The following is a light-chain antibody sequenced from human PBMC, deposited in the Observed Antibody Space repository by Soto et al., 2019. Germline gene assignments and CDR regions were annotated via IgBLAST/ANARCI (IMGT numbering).Light chain of an antibody. V-gene: IGLV2-14*01. CDR2: DVS. CDR3: SSFTSSSTLRV. J-gene: IGLJ3*02. Sequence: QPASVSGSPGQSITISCTGTSSDVGGYNYVSWYQQHPGKAPKLMIYDVSNRPSGVSNRFSGSKSGNTASLTISGLQAEDEADYYCSSFTSSSTLRVFGGGTKVTVL. CDR1: SSDVGGYNY.